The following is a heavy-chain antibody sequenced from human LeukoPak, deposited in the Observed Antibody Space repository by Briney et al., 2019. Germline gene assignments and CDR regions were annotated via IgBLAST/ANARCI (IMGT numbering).Heavy chain of an antibody. V-gene: IGHV3-74*01. CDR3: VREGFFDY. Sequence: GGSLRLSCVGSGFTLSIYWMYWIRQSPGKGLLWVARINPDGGIADYTDSVKGRFTISRDNVKNTLYLQMNSLRAEDTAVYYCVREGFFDYWGQGALVTVSS. CDR1: GFTLSIYW. J-gene: IGHJ4*02. CDR2: INPDGGIA.